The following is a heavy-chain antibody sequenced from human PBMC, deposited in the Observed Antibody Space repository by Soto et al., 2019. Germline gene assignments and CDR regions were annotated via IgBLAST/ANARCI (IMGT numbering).Heavy chain of an antibody. CDR2: IYYSGST. CDR1: GDSISSGGYY. V-gene: IGHV4-31*03. D-gene: IGHD2-15*01. Sequence: SETLSLTCTVSGDSISSGGYYWSWIRQHPGKGLEWIGYIYYSGSTYYNPSLKSRVTISVDTSKNQFSLKLSSVTAADTAVYYCARGVVYGMDVWGQGTTVTVSS. J-gene: IGHJ6*02. CDR3: ARGVVYGMDV.